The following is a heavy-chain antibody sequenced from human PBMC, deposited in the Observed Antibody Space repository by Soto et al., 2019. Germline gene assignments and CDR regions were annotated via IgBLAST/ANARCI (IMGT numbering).Heavy chain of an antibody. J-gene: IGHJ6*02. CDR3: ARGGMITFGGVIVTRRGMDV. D-gene: IGHD3-16*02. V-gene: IGHV4-30-4*01. CDR1: GGSISSGDYY. Sequence: QVQLQESGPGLVKPSQTLSLTCTVSGGSISSGDYYWSWIRQPPGKGLEWIGYIYYSGSTYYNPSLKSRVTISVDTSKNQFSLKLSSVTAADTAVYYCARGGMITFGGVIVTRRGMDVWGQGTTVTVSS. CDR2: IYYSGST.